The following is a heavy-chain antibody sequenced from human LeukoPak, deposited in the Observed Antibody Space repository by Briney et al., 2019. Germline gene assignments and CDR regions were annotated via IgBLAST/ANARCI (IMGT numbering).Heavy chain of an antibody. CDR3: ARGGGYNWFDP. V-gene: IGHV4-34*01. CDR1: GGSFSGYY. J-gene: IGHJ5*02. Sequence: KPSETLSLTCAVYGGSFSGYYWSWIRQPPGKGLEWTGEINHSGSTNYNPSLKSRVTISVDTSKNQFSLKLSSVTAADTAVYYCARGGGYNWFDPWGQGTLVTVSS. CDR2: INHSGST.